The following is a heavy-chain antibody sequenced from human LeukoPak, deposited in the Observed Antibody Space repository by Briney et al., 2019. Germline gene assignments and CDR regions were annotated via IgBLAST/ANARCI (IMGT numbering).Heavy chain of an antibody. V-gene: IGHV1-58*02. Sequence: TSVTVSCKASGFTFTSSAMQWVRQARGQRLEWIGWIVVGSGNTNYAQKFQERVTITRDMSTSTAYMELSSLRSEDTAVYYCAAGSRYCSSTSCSTGAFDIWGQGTMVTVSS. CDR2: IVVGSGNT. CDR1: GFTFTSSA. J-gene: IGHJ3*02. D-gene: IGHD2-2*01. CDR3: AAGSRYCSSTSCSTGAFDI.